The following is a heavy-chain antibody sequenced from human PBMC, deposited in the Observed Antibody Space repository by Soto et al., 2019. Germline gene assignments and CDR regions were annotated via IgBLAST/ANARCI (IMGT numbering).Heavy chain of an antibody. CDR1: GYTFKDYF. D-gene: IGHD3-3*01. J-gene: IGHJ4*02. CDR2: INPTNGGT. V-gene: IGHV1-2*02. CDR3: ARDPTPAFQSGYYDY. Sequence: HLVQSGAEVKQPGASMKVSCKASGYTFKDYFLHWVRQAPGQGLEWMGWINPTNGGTDYAQKFQGRVTLTRYTSTSTAYSQVSGLTSGDTAVYYCARDPTPAFQSGYYDYWGQGNLITVSS.